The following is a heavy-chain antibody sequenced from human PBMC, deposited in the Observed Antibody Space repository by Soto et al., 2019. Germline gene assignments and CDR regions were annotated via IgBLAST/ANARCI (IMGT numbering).Heavy chain of an antibody. V-gene: IGHV4-30-4*01. D-gene: IGHD5-12*01. CDR1: GGSISSGDYY. CDR3: ARHNTAYDYYFDY. CDR2: IYYSGST. Sequence: PSETLSLTCTVSGGSISSGDYYWSWIRQPPGKGLEWIGYIYYSGSTYYNPSLKSRVTISVDTSKNQVSLKLRFVTAADTAVYYCARHNTAYDYYFDYWGQGALVTVSS. J-gene: IGHJ4*02.